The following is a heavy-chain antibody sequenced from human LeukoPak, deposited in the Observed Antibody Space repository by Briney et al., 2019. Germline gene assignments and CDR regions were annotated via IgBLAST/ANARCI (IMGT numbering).Heavy chain of an antibody. Sequence: GGTLTLSCVVSGITFSGYSMIWVRQAPGKGLEWLSFMTTSGNTIFYAESVKDRFTISRDNAKKSLYLQMNSLRDEDTAAYYCARVGGATAVTMYFEYWGQGTLVTVSS. V-gene: IGHV3-48*02. CDR1: GITFSGYS. CDR2: MTTSGNTI. J-gene: IGHJ4*02. D-gene: IGHD1-26*01. CDR3: ARVGGATAVTMYFEY.